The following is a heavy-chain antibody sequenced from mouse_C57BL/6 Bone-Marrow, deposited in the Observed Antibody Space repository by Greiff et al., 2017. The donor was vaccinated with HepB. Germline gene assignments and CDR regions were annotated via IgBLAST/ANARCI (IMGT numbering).Heavy chain of an antibody. CDR3: ARWDDYDDFFFDY. Sequence: VQGVESGAELVRPGTSVKMSCKASGYTFTNYWIGWAKQRPGHGLEWIGDIYPGGGYTNYNEKFKGKATLTADKSSSTAYMQFSSLTSEDSAIYYCARWDDYDDFFFDYWGQGTTLTVSS. CDR2: IYPGGGYT. V-gene: IGHV1-63*01. J-gene: IGHJ2*01. D-gene: IGHD2-4*01. CDR1: GYTFTNYW.